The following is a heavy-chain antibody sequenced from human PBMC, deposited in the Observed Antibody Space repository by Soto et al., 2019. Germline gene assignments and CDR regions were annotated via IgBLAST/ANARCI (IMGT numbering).Heavy chain of an antibody. D-gene: IGHD2-15*01. CDR1: GFSFSSYW. J-gene: IGHJ4*02. CDR3: ARERGGYSSDF. V-gene: IGHV3-74*01. CDR2: INGDGDYT. Sequence: EVQLVESGGGLVQPGGSLRLSCAASGFSFSSYWMHWLRQVPGKGLVWVSRINGDGDYTNYADSVKGRFTISRDNAKNTLYLQMNSLRAEDKAVYYCARERGGYSSDFWGQGTLVTVSS.